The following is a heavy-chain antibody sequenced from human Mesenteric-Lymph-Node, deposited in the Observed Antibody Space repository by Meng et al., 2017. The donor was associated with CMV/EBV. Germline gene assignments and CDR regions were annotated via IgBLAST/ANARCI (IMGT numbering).Heavy chain of an antibody. CDR3: ARGPVSSNWYKEEYLDS. CDR1: AGSFSGYY. CDR2: INHSGST. Sequence: LRLSCAVYAGSFSGYYWSWIRQPPGKGLEWIGEINHSGSTNYNPSLKSRQTILVDTSKNQFSLKLSSVTAADTAVYYCARGPVSSNWYKEEYLDSWGQGILVTVSS. D-gene: IGHD6-13*01. J-gene: IGHJ4*02. V-gene: IGHV4-34*09.